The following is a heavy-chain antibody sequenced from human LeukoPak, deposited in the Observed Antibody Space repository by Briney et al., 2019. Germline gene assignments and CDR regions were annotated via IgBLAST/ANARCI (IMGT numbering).Heavy chain of an antibody. CDR1: GGTFSSYA. J-gene: IGHJ4*02. V-gene: IGHV1-69*05. Sequence: SVKVSCKASGGTFSSYAISWVRQAPGQGLEWMGRIIPIFGTANYAQKFQGRVTITTDESTSTAYMELSSLRSGDTAVYYCARSSSSQQLVPRYFDYWGQGTLVTVSS. CDR3: ARSSSSQQLVPRYFDY. CDR2: IIPIFGTA. D-gene: IGHD6-13*01.